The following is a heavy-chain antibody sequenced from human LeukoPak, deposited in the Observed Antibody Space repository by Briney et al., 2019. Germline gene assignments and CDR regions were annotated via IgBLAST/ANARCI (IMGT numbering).Heavy chain of an antibody. D-gene: IGHD5-12*01. CDR2: ISSSGNTI. J-gene: IGHJ4*02. CDR1: GFTFSDYY. V-gene: IGHV3-11*01. CDR3: XXXXXXXXDGYNCVECYFDY. Sequence: GGSLRLSCAASGFTFSDYYMSWIRQAPGKGLEWVSYISSSGNTIYYADSVKGRFTISRDNAKNSLYLQMNSLRAEDTAVYYCXXXXXXXXDGYNCVECYFDYWGQGTLVTVSS.